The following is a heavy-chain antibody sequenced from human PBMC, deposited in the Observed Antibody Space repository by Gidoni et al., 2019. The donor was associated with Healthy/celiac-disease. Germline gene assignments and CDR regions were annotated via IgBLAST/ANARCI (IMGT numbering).Heavy chain of an antibody. Sequence: EVQLVESGGGLVQPGGSLRLSCAASGFTFSSYSMNWVRQAPGKGLEWVSYISSSSSTIYYADSVKGRFTISRDNAKNSLYLQMNSLRDEDTAVYYRARGYNWNQGGFDPWGQGTLVTVSS. D-gene: IGHD1-20*01. CDR2: ISSSSSTI. CDR1: GFTFSSYS. CDR3: ARGYNWNQGGFDP. J-gene: IGHJ5*02. V-gene: IGHV3-48*02.